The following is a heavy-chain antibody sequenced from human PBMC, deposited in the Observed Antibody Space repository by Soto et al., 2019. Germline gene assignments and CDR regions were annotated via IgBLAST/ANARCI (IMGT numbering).Heavy chain of an antibody. CDR3: AKDSVPKDSRGYYSILSDS. D-gene: IGHD3-22*01. Sequence: PGGSLRLSCASSGFTFSKYAMTLARQAPGKGLEWVSAISSNGAGTYYVDSVKGRFTVSRDNSKNTLYLQMHSLRAEDTAVYYCAKDSVPKDSRGYYSILSDSWGQGTVVTVSS. CDR2: ISSNGAGT. CDR1: GFTFSKYA. J-gene: IGHJ4*02. V-gene: IGHV3-23*01.